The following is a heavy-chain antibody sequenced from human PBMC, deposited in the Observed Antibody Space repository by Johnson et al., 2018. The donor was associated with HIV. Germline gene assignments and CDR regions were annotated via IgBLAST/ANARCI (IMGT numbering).Heavy chain of an antibody. CDR1: GFTFSSYG. D-gene: IGHD6-13*01. J-gene: IGHJ3*02. Sequence: VQLVESGGGVVQPGGSLRLSCAASGFTFSSYGMHWVRQAPGKGLEWVSVIYSGGSTYYADSVKGRFTISRDNSKNTLYLQMNSLRAEDTAVYYCARDATAAGARTFDIWGQGTMVTVSS. CDR2: IYSGGST. V-gene: IGHV3-NL1*01. CDR3: ARDATAAGARTFDI.